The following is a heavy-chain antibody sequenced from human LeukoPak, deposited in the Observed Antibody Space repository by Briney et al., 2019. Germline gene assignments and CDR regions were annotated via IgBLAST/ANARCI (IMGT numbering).Heavy chain of an antibody. V-gene: IGHV1-2*02. CDR3: ARASYYYDKSGYDY. CDR2: INPDNDDT. D-gene: IGHD3-22*01. CDR1: GYTFLGYH. Sequence: ASVKVSCKACGYTFLGYHIHWVRQVPGQGLEWMGWINPDNDDTKYPQKFQGRVTLTRDTSINTALMEVHRLRSDDTAIYYCARASYYYDKSGYDYWGQGTLVTVSS. J-gene: IGHJ4*02.